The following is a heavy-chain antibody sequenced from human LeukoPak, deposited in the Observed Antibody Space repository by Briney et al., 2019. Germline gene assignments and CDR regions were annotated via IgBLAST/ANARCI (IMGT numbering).Heavy chain of an antibody. J-gene: IGHJ4*02. CDR3: ARDLTARQYGSGSFDF. CDR1: GFTFSTYW. Sequence: GGSLRLSCAASGFTFSTYWMSWVRQAPGKGLEWVANIKQDGSEKYYVDSVKGRFTISRDNAKNSLFLQMKSLRADDTAVYYCARDLTARQYGSGSFDFWGQGTLITVSS. D-gene: IGHD3-10*01. CDR2: IKQDGSEK. V-gene: IGHV3-7*01.